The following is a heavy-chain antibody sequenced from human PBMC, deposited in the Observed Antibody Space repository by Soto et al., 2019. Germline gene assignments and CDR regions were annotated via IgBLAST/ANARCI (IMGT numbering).Heavy chain of an antibody. Sequence: EVQLVESGGGLVKPGGSLTLSCAASGFTFKRAWMNWVRQAPGKGLEWVGRIKSGIDGEGTDYGAPVKGRFTISRDDSRNTLSLQMNSLKTEDTAIYYCSTGLGTYYSRFDYWGRGTLVTVSS. D-gene: IGHD3-10*01. V-gene: IGHV3-15*07. CDR3: STGLGTYYSRFDY. CDR2: IKSGIDGEGT. CDR1: GFTFKRAW. J-gene: IGHJ4*02.